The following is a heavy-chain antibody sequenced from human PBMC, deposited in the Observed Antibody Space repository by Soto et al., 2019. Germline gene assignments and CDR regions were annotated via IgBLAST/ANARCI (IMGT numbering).Heavy chain of an antibody. CDR3: AKDQRRAAAGTWLDY. CDR2: ISGSGGST. D-gene: IGHD6-13*01. V-gene: IGHV3-23*01. J-gene: IGHJ4*02. CDR1: GFTFSNYA. Sequence: PGGSLRLSCAASGFTFSNYAMTWVRQGPGKGLEWVSGISGSGGSTYYADSVKGRFTISRDNSKNTLYLQMNSLRAEDTAVYYCAKDQRRAAAGTWLDYWGQGTLVTVSS.